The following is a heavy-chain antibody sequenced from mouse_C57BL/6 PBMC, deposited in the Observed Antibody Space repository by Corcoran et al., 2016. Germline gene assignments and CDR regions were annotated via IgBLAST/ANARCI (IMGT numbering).Heavy chain of an antibody. J-gene: IGHJ3*01. CDR2: INTYSGVP. D-gene: IGHD1-1*01. Sequence: QIQLVQSGPELKKPGETVKISCKASGYTFTTYGMSWVKQAPGKGLKWMGWINTYSGVPTYADDFKGRFAFSLETSASTAYLQINNLKNEDTATYFCAINDYGSSPWFAYWGQGTLVTVSA. CDR1: GYTFTTYG. V-gene: IGHV9-3*01. CDR3: AINDYGSSPWFAY.